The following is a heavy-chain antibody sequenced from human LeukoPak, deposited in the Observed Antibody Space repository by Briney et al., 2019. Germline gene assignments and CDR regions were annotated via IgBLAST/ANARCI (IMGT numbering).Heavy chain of an antibody. CDR1: GFTFSSYS. Sequence: PGGSLRLSCAASGFTFSSYSMNWVRQAPGKGLEWVSYISSSSSTIYYADSVKGRFTISRDNAKNSLYLQMNSLRAEDTAVYYCARELAYYYGSGLDVWGQGTTVTVSS. CDR3: ARELAYYYGSGLDV. CDR2: ISSSSSTI. V-gene: IGHV3-48*01. J-gene: IGHJ6*02. D-gene: IGHD3-10*01.